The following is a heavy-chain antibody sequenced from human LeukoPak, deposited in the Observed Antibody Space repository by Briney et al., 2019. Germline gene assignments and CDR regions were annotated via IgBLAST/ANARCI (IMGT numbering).Heavy chain of an antibody. CDR2: MNPNSGNT. J-gene: IGHJ4*02. CDR1: GYTFTSYD. D-gene: IGHD3-9*01. Sequence: ASVKVSCKASGYTFTSYDINWVRQATGQGLEWMGWMNPNSGNTGYAQKFQGRVTMTRNTSISTAYMELSSLRSEDTAVYYCARGRDILTGYYNSYWGQGTLVTVSS. CDR3: ARGRDILTGYYNSY. V-gene: IGHV1-8*01.